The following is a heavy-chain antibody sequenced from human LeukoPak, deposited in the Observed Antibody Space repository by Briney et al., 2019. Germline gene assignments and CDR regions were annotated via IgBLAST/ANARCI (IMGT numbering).Heavy chain of an antibody. V-gene: IGHV1-8*01. CDR3: ARGRYERNWYFFDY. J-gene: IGHJ4*02. CDR2: MNPNSGNT. Sequence: GASVKVSCNTSGYTFSSYDVIWVRLAPGQGLEWMGWMNPNSGNTGYAQKFQGRVSITRNTPISTAYMELSSLTSEDTAVYYCARGRYERNWYFFDYWGQGTLVTVSS. CDR1: GYTFSSYD. D-gene: IGHD1-1*01.